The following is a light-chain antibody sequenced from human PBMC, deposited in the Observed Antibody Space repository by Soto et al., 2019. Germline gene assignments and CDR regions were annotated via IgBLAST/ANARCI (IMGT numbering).Light chain of an antibody. CDR3: CSYGGSYTWV. V-gene: IGLV2-14*01. Sequence: QSVLTQPASVSGSPGQSITISCTGTSSDIGDYDYVSWYQHLPGKAPKLLIFDVTHRPSGVSDRFSGSKSGNTASLTISGVQADDEADYYCCSYGGSYTWVFGGGTKVTVL. CDR1: SSDIGDYDY. J-gene: IGLJ3*02. CDR2: DVT.